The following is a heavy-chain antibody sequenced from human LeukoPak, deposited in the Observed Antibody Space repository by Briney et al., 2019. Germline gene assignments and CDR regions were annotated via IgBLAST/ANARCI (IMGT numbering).Heavy chain of an antibody. CDR3: ARDQMDGSPLDY. D-gene: IGHD3-10*01. Sequence: ASVKVSCKASGGTFSSYAISWVRQAPGQGLEWMGWISAYNGNTNYAQKLQGRVTMTTDTSTSTAYMELRSLRSDDTAVYYCARDQMDGSPLDYWGQGTLVTVSS. V-gene: IGHV1-18*01. CDR1: GGTFSSYA. CDR2: ISAYNGNT. J-gene: IGHJ4*02.